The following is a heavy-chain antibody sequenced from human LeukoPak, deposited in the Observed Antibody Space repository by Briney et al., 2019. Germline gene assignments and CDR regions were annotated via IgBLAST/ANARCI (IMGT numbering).Heavy chain of an antibody. CDR1: GYTFTSYG. CDR3: ASARLVGATTPFDY. V-gene: IGHV1-18*01. Sequence: ASVTLSCNASGYTFTSYGISWVRQAPGQGLEGMGWISAYNGNRNYAQKLQGRVTMTTATYTSTAYMELRSLRSDDTAVYYCASARLVGATTPFDYWGQGTLVTVSS. D-gene: IGHD1-26*01. CDR2: ISAYNGNR. J-gene: IGHJ4*02.